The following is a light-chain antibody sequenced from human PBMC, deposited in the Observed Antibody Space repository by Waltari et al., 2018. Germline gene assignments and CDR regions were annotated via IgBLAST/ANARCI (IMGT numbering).Light chain of an antibody. Sequence: QSALTQPASVSGSPGQSITISCTGTSSDVGAYHYVSWYQQHPGQAPKLMIYGVTSRPSGVSNRFSGSKSGNTASLTISGLQAEDEADYYCSSYTSSSTPLVFGGGTKLTVL. CDR3: SSYTSSSTPLV. J-gene: IGLJ2*01. V-gene: IGLV2-14*03. CDR2: GVT. CDR1: SSDVGAYHY.